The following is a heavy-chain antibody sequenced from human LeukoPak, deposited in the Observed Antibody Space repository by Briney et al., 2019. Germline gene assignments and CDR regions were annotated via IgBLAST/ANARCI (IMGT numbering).Heavy chain of an antibody. Sequence: ASVKVSCKAPGYTFTGYYMHWVRQAPGQGLEWMGWINPNSGGTNYAQKFQGRVTMTRDTSISTAYMELSRLRSDDTAVYYCARDYYDFWSGYPFWYYGMDVWGQGTTVTVSS. CDR3: ARDYYDFWSGYPFWYYGMDV. CDR1: GYTFTGYY. J-gene: IGHJ6*02. CDR2: INPNSGGT. D-gene: IGHD3-3*01. V-gene: IGHV1-2*02.